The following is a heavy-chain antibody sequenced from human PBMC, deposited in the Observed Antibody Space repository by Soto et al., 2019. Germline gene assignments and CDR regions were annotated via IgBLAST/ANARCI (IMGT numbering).Heavy chain of an antibody. J-gene: IGHJ4*02. V-gene: IGHV4-39*01. CDR3: ARQGGKQQLPGYFDY. D-gene: IGHD6-13*01. CDR1: GGSISSSSYY. Sequence: SETLSLTCTVSGGSISSSSYYWGWIRQPPGKGLEWIGSIYYSGSTYYNPSLKSRVTISVDTSKNQFSLKLSSVTAADTAVYYCARQGGKQQLPGYFDYWGQGTLVTVSS. CDR2: IYYSGST.